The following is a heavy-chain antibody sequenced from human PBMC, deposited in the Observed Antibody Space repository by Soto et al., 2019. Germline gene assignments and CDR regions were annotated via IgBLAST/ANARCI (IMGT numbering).Heavy chain of an antibody. CDR3: ARCFCAGTYCTSSSCYFDY. CDR1: GGSISSSSYY. CDR2: IYYNGNT. J-gene: IGHJ4*02. Sequence: ETLSLTCAVSGGSISSSSYYWGWIRQPPGKGLEWIGSIYYNGNTYYNPSLKSRVTISVDTSKNQFSLKLSSVTAADTAVYFCARCFCAGTYCTSSSCYFDYRGQGSPVPVSS. D-gene: IGHD2-2*01. V-gene: IGHV4-39*01.